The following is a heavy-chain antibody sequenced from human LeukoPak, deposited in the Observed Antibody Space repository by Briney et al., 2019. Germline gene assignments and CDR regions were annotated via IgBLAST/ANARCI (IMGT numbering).Heavy chain of an antibody. CDR2: ISSSGSTI. J-gene: IGHJ4*02. CDR1: GFTFSDYY. V-gene: IGHV3-11*01. Sequence: GGSLRLSCAASGFTFSDYYMRWVRQAPGKGLEWVSYISSSGSTIYYADSVKGRFTISRDNAKNSLYLQMNSLRAEDTAVYYCARDRDGDYAFDYWGQGTLVTVSS. CDR3: ARDRDGDYAFDY. D-gene: IGHD4-17*01.